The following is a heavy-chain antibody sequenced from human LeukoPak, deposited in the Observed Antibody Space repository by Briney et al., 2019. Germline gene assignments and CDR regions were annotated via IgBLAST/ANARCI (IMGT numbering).Heavy chain of an antibody. CDR3: ARRPGN. Sequence: GGSLRLSCAASGFMFRSYAMGWVRQGPGKGLEWVSLIYSGGAIRYADSVKGRFTISRDSSKNTLFLQMNDLTVEDTARYYCARRPGNWGQGILVTVSS. D-gene: IGHD1-14*01. CDR1: GFMFRSYA. CDR2: IYSGGAI. V-gene: IGHV3-23*03. J-gene: IGHJ4*02.